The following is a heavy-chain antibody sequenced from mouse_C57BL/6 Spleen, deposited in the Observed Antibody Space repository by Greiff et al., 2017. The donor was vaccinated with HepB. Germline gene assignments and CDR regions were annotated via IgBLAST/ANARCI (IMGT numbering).Heavy chain of an antibody. D-gene: IGHD1-1*01. J-gene: IGHJ3*01. CDR2: IDPSDSYT. V-gene: IGHV1-50*01. CDR1: GYTFTSYW. Sequence: VQLQQPGAELVKPGASVKLSCKASGYTFTSYWMQWVKQRPGQGLEWIGEIDPSDSYTNYNQKFKGKATLTVDTSSSTAYMQLSSLTSEDSAVYYCASPLRLYGSSYPFAYWGQGTLVTVSA. CDR3: ASPLRLYGSSYPFAY.